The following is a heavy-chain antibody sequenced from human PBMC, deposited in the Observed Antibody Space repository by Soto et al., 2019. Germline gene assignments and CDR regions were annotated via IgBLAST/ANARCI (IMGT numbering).Heavy chain of an antibody. CDR2: TYYRSKWYN. V-gene: IGHV6-1*01. CDR1: GDSFSSNGVA. D-gene: IGHD6-13*01. CDR3: ARGKYPGFDG. J-gene: IGHJ3*01. Sequence: SQTVSLTCAISGDSFSSNGVAWNWIRQSPSRGLEWLGRTYYRSKWYNDYAVSVKSRITVNPDTSKNQFSLQLSSVTPEDTAVYYCARGKYPGFDGSGQGTMVTVSS.